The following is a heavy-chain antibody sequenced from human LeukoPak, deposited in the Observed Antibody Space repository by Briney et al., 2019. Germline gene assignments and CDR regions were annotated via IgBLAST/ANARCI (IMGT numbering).Heavy chain of an antibody. V-gene: IGHV1-2*02. Sequence: ASVKVSCKASGYTFTGYYMHWVRQAPGQGLEWMGWINPNSGGTNYAQKFQGRVTMTRDTSISTAYMELSRLRSDDTAVYYCARVLEYYYYGMDVWGQGTTVTVSS. CDR2: INPNSGGT. CDR3: ARVLEYYYYGMDV. D-gene: IGHD1-1*01. CDR1: GYTFTGYY. J-gene: IGHJ6*02.